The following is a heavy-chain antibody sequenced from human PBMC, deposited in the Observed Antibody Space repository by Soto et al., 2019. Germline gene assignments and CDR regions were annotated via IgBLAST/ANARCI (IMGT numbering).Heavy chain of an antibody. CDR3: ARGDPLLWFGEKVYYGMDV. CDR1: GGSISSYY. V-gene: IGHV4-59*01. Sequence: LETLSLTCTVSGGSISSYYWIWIRQPPGKGLEWIGYIYYSGSTNYNPSLKGRVTISVDTSKNQFSLKLSSVTAADTAVYYCARGDPLLWFGEKVYYGMDVWGQGTTVTVSS. CDR2: IYYSGST. D-gene: IGHD3-10*01. J-gene: IGHJ6*02.